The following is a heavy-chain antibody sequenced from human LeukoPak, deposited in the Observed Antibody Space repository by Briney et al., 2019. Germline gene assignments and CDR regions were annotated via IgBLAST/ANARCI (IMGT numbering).Heavy chain of an antibody. J-gene: IGHJ4*02. CDR1: GESFSDYH. D-gene: IGHD3-3*01. Sequence: SETLSLTCDVYGESFSDYHWRWIRQPPGKGLEWIGEINHSGSTLYNPSLESRVIISVDTSKNQFSLKLDSVTAADTGVYYCARGRSIAYYDFWSGSFYFDYWGQGTLVTVSS. V-gene: IGHV4-34*01. CDR2: INHSGST. CDR3: ARGRSIAYYDFWSGSFYFDY.